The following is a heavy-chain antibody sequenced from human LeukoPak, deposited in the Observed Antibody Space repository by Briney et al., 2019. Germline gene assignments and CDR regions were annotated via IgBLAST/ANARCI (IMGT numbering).Heavy chain of an antibody. J-gene: IGHJ4*02. CDR3: ARRQWKGDFDY. Sequence: GGSLRLSCAASGFTFSSYAMSWVRQAPGKGLEWVSAISGSGGSTYYADSVKGRFTTSRDNSKNTLYLQMNSLRAEDTAVYYCARRQWKGDFDYWGQGTLVTVSS. CDR1: GFTFSSYA. CDR2: ISGSGGST. D-gene: IGHD6-19*01. V-gene: IGHV3-23*01.